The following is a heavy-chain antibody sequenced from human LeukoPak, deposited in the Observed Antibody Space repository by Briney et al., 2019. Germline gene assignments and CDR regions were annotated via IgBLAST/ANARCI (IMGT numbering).Heavy chain of an antibody. V-gene: IGHV1-24*01. J-gene: IGHJ4*02. Sequence: ASVNVSYKVSGYTLTELSMHWVRQAPGKGLEGMGGFDPEDGETIYAQKFQGRVTMTEDTSTDTAYMELSSLRSEDTAVYYCATDLSGTYGFWWGQGTLVTVSS. CDR1: GYTLTELS. CDR2: FDPEDGET. CDR3: ATDLSGTYGFW. D-gene: IGHD1-26*01.